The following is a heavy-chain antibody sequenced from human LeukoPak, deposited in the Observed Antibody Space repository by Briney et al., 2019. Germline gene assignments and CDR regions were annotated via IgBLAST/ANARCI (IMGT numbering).Heavy chain of an antibody. Sequence: SETLSLTCTVSGGSISSTIHYWGWIRQPPGKGLEWIGSMYYSVTTYYNPSLQSRVTISGDTSKNQFSLRLTSVTAADTAVYYCARVHYGGNKVLDAFDIWGQGTMVTVSS. D-gene: IGHD4-23*01. V-gene: IGHV4-39*01. CDR3: ARVHYGGNKVLDAFDI. CDR1: GGSISSTIHY. J-gene: IGHJ3*02. CDR2: MYYSVTT.